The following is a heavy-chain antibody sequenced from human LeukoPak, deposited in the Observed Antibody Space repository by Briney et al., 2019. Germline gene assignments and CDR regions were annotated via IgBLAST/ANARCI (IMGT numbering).Heavy chain of an antibody. J-gene: IGHJ4*02. CDR3: ARDASLVGTTDFDC. CDR1: GFTFSNYE. Sequence: PGGSLRLSCAASGFTFSNYEMNWVRQAPGQGLEWVSYISSSGSTIYYADSMKGRFTISRDNAKNSLWLQMNSLRAEDTAVYYCARDASLVGTTDFDCWGQGILVTVSS. V-gene: IGHV3-48*03. CDR2: ISSSGSTI. D-gene: IGHD1-26*01.